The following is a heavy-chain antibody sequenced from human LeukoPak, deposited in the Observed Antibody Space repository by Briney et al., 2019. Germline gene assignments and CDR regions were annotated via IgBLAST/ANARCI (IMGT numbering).Heavy chain of an antibody. CDR3: AKDRRGYSYGFDY. V-gene: IGHV3-23*01. CDR2: ISGSGGST. J-gene: IGHJ4*02. CDR1: GITLSNYA. D-gene: IGHD5-18*01. Sequence: PGGSLRLSCAVSGITLSNYAMSWVRQAPGKGLEWVSAISGSGGSTYYADSVKGRFTISRDNSKNTLYLQMNSLRAEDTAVYYCAKDRRGYSYGFDYWGQGTLVTVSS.